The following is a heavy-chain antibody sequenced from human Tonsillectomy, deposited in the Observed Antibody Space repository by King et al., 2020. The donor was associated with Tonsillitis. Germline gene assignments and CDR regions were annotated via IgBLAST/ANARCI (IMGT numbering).Heavy chain of an antibody. D-gene: IGHD3-22*01. CDR3: TRDFSHYYDSSGYYNY. Sequence: QLVQSGGGLVQPGRSLRLSCTASGFTFGDYAMSWVRQAPGKGLEWVGFIRSKAYGGTTEYAASVKGRLTISRDDSKSIAYLQMNSLKTEDTAVYYCTRDFSHYYDSSGYYNYWGQGTLVTVSS. J-gene: IGHJ4*02. CDR2: IRSKAYGGTT. CDR1: GFTFGDYA. V-gene: IGHV3-49*04.